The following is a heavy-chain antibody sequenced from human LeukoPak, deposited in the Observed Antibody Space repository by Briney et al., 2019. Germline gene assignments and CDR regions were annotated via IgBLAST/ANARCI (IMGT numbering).Heavy chain of an antibody. Sequence: GGSLRLSCAASGFTVSSDYMSWGRQAPGMGLEWVSVIYSGGRTYYADSVKGRFTISRDNSKNTLFLQMNSLRAEDTAVYYCARGMISISQPLYFDYWGQGTLLTVSS. CDR3: ARGMISISQPLYFDY. CDR2: IYSGGRT. V-gene: IGHV3-53*01. J-gene: IGHJ4*02. D-gene: IGHD3-9*01. CDR1: GFTVSSDY.